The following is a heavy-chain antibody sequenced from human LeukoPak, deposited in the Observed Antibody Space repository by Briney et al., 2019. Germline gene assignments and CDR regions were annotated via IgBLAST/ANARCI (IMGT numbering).Heavy chain of an antibody. V-gene: IGHV4-39*07. D-gene: IGHD3-10*01. CDR2: IYYSGNT. Sequence: SETLSLTCTVSGGSIRSTSYYWGWIRQPPGTGLEWIGSIYYSGNTYYNPSLKSRVTISVDTSKNQFSLKLSSVTAADTAVYYCARGSGYYGSGSYFDYWGQGTLVTVSS. CDR1: GGSIRSTSYY. CDR3: ARGSGYYGSGSYFDY. J-gene: IGHJ4*02.